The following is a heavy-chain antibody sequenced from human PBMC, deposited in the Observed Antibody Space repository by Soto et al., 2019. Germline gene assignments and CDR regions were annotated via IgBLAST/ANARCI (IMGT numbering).Heavy chain of an antibody. CDR2: IYYSGST. CDR1: GGSISSGDYY. V-gene: IGHV4-30-4*01. J-gene: IGHJ5*02. CDR3: ARASLRGYSYGPYNWFDP. Sequence: QVQLQESGPGLVKPSQTLSLTCTVSGGSISSGDYYWSWIRQPPGKGLEWIGYIYYSGSTYYNPCLKSRVTVSVDTAKNQFSLKLSSVTAADTAVYYCARASLRGYSYGPYNWFDPWGQGTLVTVSS. D-gene: IGHD5-18*01.